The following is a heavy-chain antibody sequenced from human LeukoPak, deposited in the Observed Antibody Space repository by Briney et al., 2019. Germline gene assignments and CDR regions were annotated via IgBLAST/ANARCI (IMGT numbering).Heavy chain of an antibody. CDR1: GYTFTSYG. D-gene: IGHD2-2*01. J-gene: IGHJ3*02. Sequence: GASVKVSCKASGYTFTSYGISWVRQAPGQGLEWMGWISAYNGNTNYAQKLQGRVTMTTDTSTSTAYMELRSLRSDDTAVYYCARAPYCSSTSCSPPPAFDIWGQGTMVTVSS. CDR3: ARAPYCSSTSCSPPPAFDI. CDR2: ISAYNGNT. V-gene: IGHV1-18*01.